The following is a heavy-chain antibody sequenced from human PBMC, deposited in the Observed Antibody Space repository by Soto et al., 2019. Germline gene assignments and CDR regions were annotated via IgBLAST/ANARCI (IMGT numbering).Heavy chain of an antibody. CDR1: GFTFSNYA. CDR2: INSDGTA. J-gene: IGHJ5*01. CDR3: ASRPRGSVAGTLDS. D-gene: IGHD6-19*01. Sequence: HPGGSLRLSCAASGFTFSNYAMSWVRQAPGKGLEWVSVINSDGTAYYAASVKGRFSISRDNSKSTLCLQMNSLSVEDTAVYYCASRPRGSVAGTLDSWGQGSLVTVSS. V-gene: IGHV3-23*01.